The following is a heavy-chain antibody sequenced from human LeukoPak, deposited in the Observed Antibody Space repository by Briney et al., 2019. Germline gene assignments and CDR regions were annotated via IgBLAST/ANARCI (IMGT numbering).Heavy chain of an antibody. CDR1: GFTFSSYW. D-gene: IGHD2-21*01. J-gene: IGHJ4*02. CDR2: IKQDGSEK. CDR3: AKARLGFPVLDY. Sequence: GGSLRLSCAASGFTFSSYWMSWVRQAPGKGLEWVANIKQDGSEKYYVDSVKGRFTISRDNAKNTLYLQMNSLRAEDTAVYYCAKARLGFPVLDYWGQGTLVTVSS. V-gene: IGHV3-7*03.